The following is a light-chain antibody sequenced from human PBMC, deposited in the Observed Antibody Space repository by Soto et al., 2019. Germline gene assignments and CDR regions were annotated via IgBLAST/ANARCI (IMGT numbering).Light chain of an antibody. CDR3: CSFAATNTWV. V-gene: IGLV2-11*01. J-gene: IGLJ3*02. CDR2: DVN. CDR1: SSDVGAYNH. Sequence: QSALTQPHSVSGSPGQSVTISCTGTSSDVGAYNHVSWYQQHPGKAPKFLIYDVNERPSGVPDRFSGSKSGNTASLTISGLQAEDEADYYCCSFAATNTWVFGGGTKLTVL.